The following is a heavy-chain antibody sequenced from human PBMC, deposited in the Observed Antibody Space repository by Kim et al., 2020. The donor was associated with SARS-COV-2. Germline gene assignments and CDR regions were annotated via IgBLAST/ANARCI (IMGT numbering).Heavy chain of an antibody. D-gene: IGHD6-6*01. Sequence: SPSFQGRVTISADKSLSTAYLQWSSLKASDTAMYYCARHLPDYSSSRIDYWGQGTLVTVSS. CDR3: ARHLPDYSSSRIDY. J-gene: IGHJ4*02. V-gene: IGHV5-51*01.